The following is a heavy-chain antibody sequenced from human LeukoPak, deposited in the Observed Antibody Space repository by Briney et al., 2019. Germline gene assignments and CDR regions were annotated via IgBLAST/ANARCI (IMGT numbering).Heavy chain of an antibody. D-gene: IGHD3-22*01. CDR2: MSGNGGTT. Sequence: PGGSLRLSCAASGFIFSSYAMSWVRQAPGQGLEWVSGMSGNGGTTYYADSVKGRFTISRDNSKNTLYLQMKNLRVEDTAVYYCARRDYYDSSGYSPLFDYWGQGTLVTVSS. V-gene: IGHV3-23*01. CDR1: GFIFSSYA. CDR3: ARRDYYDSSGYSPLFDY. J-gene: IGHJ4*02.